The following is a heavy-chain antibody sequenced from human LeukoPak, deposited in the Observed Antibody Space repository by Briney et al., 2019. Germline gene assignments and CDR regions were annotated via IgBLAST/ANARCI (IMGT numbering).Heavy chain of an antibody. CDR3: ATMDV. CDR1: GFSFSNYD. CDR2: IWYDGSNK. Sequence: GGSLRLSCAASGFSFSNYDMHWVRQAPGKGLEWVAIIWYDGSNKYYGDSAKGRFTISRDNSKNTLYLQMNSLRAEDTAMYYCATMDVWGQGTTVTVSS. V-gene: IGHV3-33*01. J-gene: IGHJ6*02.